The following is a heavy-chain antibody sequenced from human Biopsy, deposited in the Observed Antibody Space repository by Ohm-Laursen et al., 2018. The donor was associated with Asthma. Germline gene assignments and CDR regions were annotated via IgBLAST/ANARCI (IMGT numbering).Heavy chain of an antibody. V-gene: IGHV7-4-1*02. CDR3: ARGLLGMDV. Sequence: ASVKVSCKASGGTFSNYPFTWVRQAPGQGLEWMGRINTNTGNPTYAQGFTGRFVFSLDTSVSTAYLQISSLKADDTAVYYCARGLLGMDVWGQGTTVTVSS. D-gene: IGHD2-15*01. J-gene: IGHJ6*02. CDR2: INTNTGNP. CDR1: GGTFSNYP.